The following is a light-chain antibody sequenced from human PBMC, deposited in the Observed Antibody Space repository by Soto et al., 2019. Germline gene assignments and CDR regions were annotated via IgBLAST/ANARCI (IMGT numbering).Light chain of an antibody. CDR2: EVS. V-gene: IGLV2-14*01. CDR3: SSYTSSSSVV. J-gene: IGLJ2*01. CDR1: SSDVGGYNY. Sequence: QSVLTQPASVSGSPGQSITISCTGTSSDVGGYNYVSWYQQHPGKAPKLMIYEVSNRPSGVSNRFSASKSGNTASLTISGLQAEDEADYYYSSYTSSSSVVFGGGTKLTVL.